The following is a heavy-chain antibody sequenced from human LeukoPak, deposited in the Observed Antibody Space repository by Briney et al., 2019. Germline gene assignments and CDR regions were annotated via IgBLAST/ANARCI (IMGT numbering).Heavy chain of an antibody. J-gene: IGHJ6*02. CDR3: ARVSGGYYYYYGMDV. CDR2: IYYSGST. CDR1: GGSISSYY. Sequence: SETLSLTCTVSGGSISSYYWSWIRQPPGKGLEWIGYIYYSGSTNYNPSLKSRVTISVDTSKNQFSLKLSSVTAADTAVYYCARVSGGYYYYYGMDVWGQGTTVTVSS. V-gene: IGHV4-59*01. D-gene: IGHD4-23*01.